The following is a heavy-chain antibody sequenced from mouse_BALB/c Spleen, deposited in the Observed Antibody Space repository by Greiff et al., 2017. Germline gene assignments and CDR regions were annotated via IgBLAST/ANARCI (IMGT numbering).Heavy chain of an antibody. V-gene: IGHV1-54*03. CDR3: ARSENGYYFDY. J-gene: IGHJ2*01. CDR1: GYAFTNYL. CDR2: INPGSGGT. Sequence: VQLQQSGAELVRPGTSVKVSCKASGYAFTNYLIEWVKQRPGQGLEWIGVINPGSGGTNYNEKFKGKATLTADKSSSTAYMQLSSLTSDDSAVYFCARSENGYYFDYWGQGTTLTVSS. D-gene: IGHD1-2*01.